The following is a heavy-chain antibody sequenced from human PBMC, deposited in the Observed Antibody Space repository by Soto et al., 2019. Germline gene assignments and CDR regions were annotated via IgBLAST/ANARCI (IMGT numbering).Heavy chain of an antibody. CDR3: ARSDWFDP. Sequence: GGSLRLSCAGTESTFRTYNIHWVRQAPGKGPQWVAHISRDADNECWADSVKGRFTISRDNAKNTLYLQMNSLRAEDTAVYYCARSDWFDPWGQGTLVTVSS. CDR2: ISRDADNE. V-gene: IGHV3-30-3*01. CDR1: ESTFRTYN. J-gene: IGHJ5*02.